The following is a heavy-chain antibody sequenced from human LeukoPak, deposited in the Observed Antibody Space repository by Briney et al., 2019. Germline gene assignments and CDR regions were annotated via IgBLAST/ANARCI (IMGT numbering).Heavy chain of an antibody. CDR2: IWYDGSNK. CDR3: ARDSGSGSYSGY. CDR1: GFTFSSYG. J-gene: IGHJ4*02. V-gene: IGHV3-33*01. D-gene: IGHD3-10*01. Sequence: GGSLRLSCAASGFTFSSYGMHWVRQAPGKGREWVAVIWYDGSNKYYADSVKGRFTISRDNSKNTLYLQMNSLRAEDTAVYYCARDSGSGSYSGYWGLGTLVTVSS.